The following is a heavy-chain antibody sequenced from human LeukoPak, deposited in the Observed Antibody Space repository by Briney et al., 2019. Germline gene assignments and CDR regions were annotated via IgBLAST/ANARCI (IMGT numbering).Heavy chain of an antibody. CDR1: GFTFSSYA. D-gene: IGHD2-2*01. V-gene: IGHV3-30*04. CDR2: ISYDGSDK. CDR3: ARDKGSVVVPAAVYYYYYMDV. J-gene: IGHJ6*03. Sequence: PGGSLRLSCAASGFTFSSYAMHWVRQAPGKGLEWVAVISYDGSDKYYADSVKGRFTISRDNSKNTLYLQMNSLRAEDTAVYYCARDKGSVVVPAAVYYYYYMDVWGKGTTVTISS.